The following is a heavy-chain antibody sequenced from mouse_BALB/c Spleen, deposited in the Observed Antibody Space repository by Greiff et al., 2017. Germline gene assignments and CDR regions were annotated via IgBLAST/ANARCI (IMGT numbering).Heavy chain of an antibody. J-gene: IGHJ2*01. CDR1: GFTFSSYA. CDR3: ARVTTVVARYYFDY. V-gene: IGHV5-9-4*01. CDR2: ISSGGSYT. D-gene: IGHD1-1*01. Sequence: EVNLVESGGGLVKPGGSLKLSCAASGFTFSSYAMSWVRQSPEKRLEWVAEISSGGSYTYYPDTVTGRFTISRDNAKNTLYLEMSSLRSEDTAMYYCARVTTVVARYYFDYWGQGTTLTVSS.